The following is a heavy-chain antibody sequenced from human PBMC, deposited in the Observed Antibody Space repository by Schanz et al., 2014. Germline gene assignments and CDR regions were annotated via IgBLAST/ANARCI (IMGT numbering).Heavy chain of an antibody. J-gene: IGHJ3*02. CDR3: AKGRFGELSAFDI. D-gene: IGHD3-10*01. Sequence: VQLVESGGGVVQPGRSLRLSCTASGFPFSDYFMAWIRQPPGRGLEWVSAISGRDGSTYYADSVRGRFTISRDNSKNTLYLQMNSLRAEDTAVYYCAKGRFGELSAFDIWGQGTMVTVSS. V-gene: IGHV3-23*04. CDR2: ISGRDGST. CDR1: GFPFSDYF.